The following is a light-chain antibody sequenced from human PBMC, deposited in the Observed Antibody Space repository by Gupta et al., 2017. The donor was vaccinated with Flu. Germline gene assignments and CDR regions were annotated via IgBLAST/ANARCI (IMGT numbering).Light chain of an antibody. CDR3: RQGAHWPWA. CDR1: QGLVYSDGNTY. CDR2: LVS. J-gene: IGKJ1*01. Sequence: DVVVTQSPLSLAVTLGQPASISCRSTQGLVYSDGNTYLHWFQQRPGQSPRRLIYLVSKRDSGVPDRFSGSGSGTDFTLKISRVEAEDVGVYFCRQGAHWPWAFGQGTKLEIK. V-gene: IGKV2-30*01.